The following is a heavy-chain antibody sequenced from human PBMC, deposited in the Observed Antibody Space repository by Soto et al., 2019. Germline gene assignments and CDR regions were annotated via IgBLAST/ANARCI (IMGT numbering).Heavy chain of an antibody. CDR1: GFTFSSYA. Sequence: GGSLRLSCAASGFTFSSYAMSWVRQAPGKGLEWVSAISGSGGSTYYADSVKGRFTISRDNSKNTLYLQMNSLRAEDTAVYYCAKVLVPAASYYYYGMDVWGQGITVTVS. CDR3: AKVLVPAASYYYYGMDV. V-gene: IGHV3-23*01. J-gene: IGHJ6*02. CDR2: ISGSGGST. D-gene: IGHD2-2*01.